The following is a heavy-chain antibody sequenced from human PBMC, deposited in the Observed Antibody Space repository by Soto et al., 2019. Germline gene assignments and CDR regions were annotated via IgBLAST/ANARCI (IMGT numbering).Heavy chain of an antibody. CDR3: ARAGDIVVVPAAPFDY. D-gene: IGHD2-2*01. J-gene: IGHJ4*02. CDR1: VFTFSSYA. V-gene: IGHV3-30-3*01. Sequence: QVQLVESGGGVVQPGRSLRLSCAASVFTFSSYAMHWVRQAPGKGLEWVAVISYDGSNKYYADSVKGRFTISRDNSKNTLYLQMNSLRAEDTAVYYCARAGDIVVVPAAPFDYWGQGTLVTVSS. CDR2: ISYDGSNK.